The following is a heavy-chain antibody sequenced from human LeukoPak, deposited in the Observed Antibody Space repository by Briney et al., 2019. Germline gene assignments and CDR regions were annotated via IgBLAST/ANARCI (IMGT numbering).Heavy chain of an antibody. CDR3: ARATDSSGGY. CDR1: GFTFSSYA. Sequence: PGGSLRLSCAASGFTFSSYAMHWVRQAPGKGLEYVSAISSNGGSTYFANSVKGRFTISRDNSKNTLYLQMNSLRAEDTAVYYCARATDSSGGYWGQGTLVTVSS. V-gene: IGHV3-64*01. D-gene: IGHD3-22*01. CDR2: ISSNGGST. J-gene: IGHJ4*02.